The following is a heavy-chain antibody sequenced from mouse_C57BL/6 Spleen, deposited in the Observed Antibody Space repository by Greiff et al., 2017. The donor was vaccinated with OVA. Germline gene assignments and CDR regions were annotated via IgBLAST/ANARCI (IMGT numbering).Heavy chain of an antibody. Sequence: QVQLQQPGAELVKPGASVKMSCKASGYTFTSYWITWVKQRPVQGLEWIGDIYPGSGSTNYNEKFKSTATLTVDTYSSTAYMQLSSLTSEDSAVDYCARIRDRGYIDYWGQGTTRTVSS. CDR2: IYPGSGST. CDR1: GYTFTSYW. V-gene: IGHV1-55*01. J-gene: IGHJ2*01. CDR3: ARIRDRGYIDY. D-gene: IGHD3-3*01.